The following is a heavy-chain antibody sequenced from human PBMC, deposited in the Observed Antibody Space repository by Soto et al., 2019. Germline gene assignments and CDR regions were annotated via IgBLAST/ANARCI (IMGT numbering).Heavy chain of an antibody. D-gene: IGHD4-17*01. CDR3: AKVGGGYGDYPFDY. Sequence: PGGSLRLSCAASGFTFSSYAMSWVRQAPGKGLEWVSAISGSGGSTYYADSVKGRFTISRDNSKDTLYLQMNSLRAEDTAVYYCAKVGGGYGDYPFDYWGQGTLVTVSS. V-gene: IGHV3-23*01. CDR2: ISGSGGST. CDR1: GFTFSSYA. J-gene: IGHJ4*02.